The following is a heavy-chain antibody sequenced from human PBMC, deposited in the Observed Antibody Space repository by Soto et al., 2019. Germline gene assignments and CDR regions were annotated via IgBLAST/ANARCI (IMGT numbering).Heavy chain of an antibody. CDR2: ISSSGSTI. J-gene: IGHJ4*02. V-gene: IGHV3-11*01. D-gene: IGHD3-9*01. Sequence: GGTLRLSCAASGVTFSDYYMSWIRQAPGKGLEWVSYISSSGSTIYYADSVKGRSTISRDNAKNSLYLQMNSLRAEDTAVYYCARHYDILTGFDYWGQGTLVTVSS. CDR1: GVTFSDYY. CDR3: ARHYDILTGFDY.